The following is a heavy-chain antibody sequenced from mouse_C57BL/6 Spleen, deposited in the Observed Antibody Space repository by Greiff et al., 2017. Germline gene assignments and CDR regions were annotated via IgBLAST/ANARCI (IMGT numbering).Heavy chain of an antibody. CDR1: GYTFTSYW. D-gene: IGHD4-1*01. V-gene: IGHV1-5*01. CDR2: IYPGNGDT. J-gene: IGHJ2*01. Sequence: VQLQQSGTVLARPGASVKMSCKTSGYTFTSYWMHWVKQRPGQGLEWIGAIYPGNGDTSYNQKFKGKAKLTAATSASTAYMQLSSLTNEDSAVYYCRGSDWDVDFAYWGQGTTLTVSS. CDR3: RGSDWDVDFAY.